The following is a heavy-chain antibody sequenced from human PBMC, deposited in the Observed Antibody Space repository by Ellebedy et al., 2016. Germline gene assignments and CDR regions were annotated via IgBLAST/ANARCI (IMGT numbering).Heavy chain of an antibody. V-gene: IGHV1-69*10. Sequence: ASVKVSCKASGGTFSSYAISWVRQAPGQGLEWMGGIIPILGIANYAQKFQGRVTITADKSTSTAYMELSSLRSEDTAVYYCASTGYSYGYSYYYYYMDVWGKGTTVTVSS. J-gene: IGHJ6*03. CDR2: IIPILGIA. D-gene: IGHD5-18*01. CDR3: ASTGYSYGYSYYYYYMDV. CDR1: GGTFSSYA.